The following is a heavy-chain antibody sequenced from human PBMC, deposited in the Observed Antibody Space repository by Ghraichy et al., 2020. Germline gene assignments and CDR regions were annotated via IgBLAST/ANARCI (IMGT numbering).Heavy chain of an antibody. D-gene: IGHD5-12*01. J-gene: IGHJ4*02. CDR1: GFTFSDYS. CDR3: ARRGQGAGWLRSLDY. Sequence: GGSLRLSCAASGFTFSDYSMNWVRQAPGKGPEWVSYISSSGSTISDADSVKGRFTTSRDNAKNSLYLQMNSLRVEDTAVYYCARRGQGAGWLRSLDYWGQGTLVTVSS. CDR2: ISSSGSTI. V-gene: IGHV3-48*04.